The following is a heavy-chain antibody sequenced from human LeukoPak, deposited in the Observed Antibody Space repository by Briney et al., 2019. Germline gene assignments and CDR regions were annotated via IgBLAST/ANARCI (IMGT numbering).Heavy chain of an antibody. J-gene: IGHJ4*02. V-gene: IGHV3-23*01. D-gene: IGHD1-1*01. CDR1: GFTFTTYS. CDR3: AKDRAGTPWAD. CDR2: INPGGLSR. Sequence: PGGSLRLSCAASGFTFTTYSMTWVRQAPGKGLEWVSSINPGGLSRYYADSVKGRFTISNDDSENPVSLQMNSLRADDTAIYYCAKDRAGTPWADWGQGTLDTVSS.